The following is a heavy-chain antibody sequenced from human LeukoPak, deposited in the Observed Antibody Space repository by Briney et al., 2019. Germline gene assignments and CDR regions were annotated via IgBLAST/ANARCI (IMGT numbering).Heavy chain of an antibody. V-gene: IGHV4-31*03. CDR2: IYYSGST. Sequence: PSETLSLTCTVSGGSISSGGYYWSWIRQHPGKGLEWIGYIYYSGSTYYNPSLKSRVTISVDTSKNQFSLKLSSVTAADTAVYYCARLVSVRGVRNWFDPWGQGTLVTVSS. D-gene: IGHD3-10*01. J-gene: IGHJ5*02. CDR1: GGSISSGGYY. CDR3: ARLVSVRGVRNWFDP.